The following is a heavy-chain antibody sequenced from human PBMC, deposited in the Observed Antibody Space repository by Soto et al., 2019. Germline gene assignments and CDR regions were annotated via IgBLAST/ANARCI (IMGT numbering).Heavy chain of an antibody. Sequence: QVQLVQSGAEVNKPGSSVKVSCKASGGTFSSYAISWVRQAPGQGLEWMGGIIPIFGTANYEQKFQGRVTITADKSKSTAYMGLSSLRSEDTAVYYCARDSHGYDPLNWFDPWGQGTLVTVSS. CDR2: IIPIFGTA. J-gene: IGHJ5*02. CDR3: ARDSHGYDPLNWFDP. CDR1: GGTFSSYA. V-gene: IGHV1-69*06. D-gene: IGHD5-12*01.